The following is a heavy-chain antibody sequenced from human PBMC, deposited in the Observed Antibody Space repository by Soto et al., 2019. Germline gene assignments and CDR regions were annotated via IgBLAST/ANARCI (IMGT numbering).Heavy chain of an antibody. Sequence: QVQLVQSGAEVRKPEASVKVSCKASGYTFSSHGIIWVRQAPGQGLEWMGWISGYNGNAKYAQRFQGRVTMTTDTSTSTVYIDLRSLGSDDSAVYYCAREGSYGWYDCWGQGTLVTVSS. CDR3: AREGSYGWYDC. CDR1: GYTFSSHG. CDR2: ISGYNGNA. J-gene: IGHJ5*01. D-gene: IGHD2-15*01. V-gene: IGHV1-18*01.